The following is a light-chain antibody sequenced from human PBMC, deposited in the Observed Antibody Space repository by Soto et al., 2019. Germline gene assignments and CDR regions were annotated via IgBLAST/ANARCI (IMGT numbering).Light chain of an antibody. CDR3: QQNGSSLIT. J-gene: IGKJ5*01. V-gene: IGKV3-20*01. CDR2: GAS. Sequence: EIVLTQSPGTLSLSPGERATLSCRTSQCVSSSYLAWYQQKPGQAPRLLIYGASSRATGIPDRFSGSGYGTDFTLTISRLEPEDFPVYYCQQNGSSLITFGQGTRLEI. CDR1: QCVSSSY.